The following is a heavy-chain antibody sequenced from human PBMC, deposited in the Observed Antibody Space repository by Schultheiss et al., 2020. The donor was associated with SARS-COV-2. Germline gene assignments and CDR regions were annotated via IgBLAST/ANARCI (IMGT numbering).Heavy chain of an antibody. D-gene: IGHD3-10*01. CDR2: INHSGST. Sequence: SETLSLTCTVSGGSVSSGSYYWSWIRQPPGKGLEWIGEINHSGSTNYNPSLKSRVTISVDTSKNQFSLKLSSVTAADTAVYYCARVVGGSGSFRDAFDIWGQGTTVTVSS. CDR1: GGSVSSGSYY. J-gene: IGHJ3*02. V-gene: IGHV4-61*01. CDR3: ARVVGGSGSFRDAFDI.